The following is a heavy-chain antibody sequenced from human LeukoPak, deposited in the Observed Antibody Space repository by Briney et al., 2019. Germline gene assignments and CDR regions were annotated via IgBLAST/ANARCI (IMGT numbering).Heavy chain of an antibody. Sequence: SETLSLTCTVSSDSIGNYYWTWIRQSPGKRLEWLGYYSSTGDSEYNPSLKSRVTMSVDMSKNQLSLKLTSVTAADTAVYFCARGYHWNYGWFDPWGQGTLVTVSS. V-gene: IGHV4-59*01. CDR2: YSSTGDS. CDR3: ARGYHWNYGWFDP. CDR1: SDSIGNYY. J-gene: IGHJ5*02. D-gene: IGHD1-7*01.